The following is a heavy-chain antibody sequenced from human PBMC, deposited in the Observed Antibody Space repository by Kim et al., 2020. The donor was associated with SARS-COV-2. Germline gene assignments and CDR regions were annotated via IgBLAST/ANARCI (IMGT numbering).Heavy chain of an antibody. V-gene: IGHV3-11*06. CDR3: ARERSGYYFDY. D-gene: IGHD3-10*01. CDR2: T. J-gene: IGHJ4*02. Sequence: TNYADSVKGRFTTSRDNAKNSLYLQMNSLRAEDTAVYYCARERSGYYFDYWGQGTLVTVSS.